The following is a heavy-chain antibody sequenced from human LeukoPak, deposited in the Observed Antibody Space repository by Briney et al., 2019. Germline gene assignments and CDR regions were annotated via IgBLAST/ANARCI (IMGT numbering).Heavy chain of an antibody. CDR2: IYYSGST. Sequence: SETLSLTCTVSGGSISSSSYYWGWIRQTPGKGLEWIGTIYYSGSTYYNPSLKSRVTISVDTSKIQFSLKLTSVTAADTAVYYCAVNSSFDYWGQGTLVTVSS. V-gene: IGHV4-39*01. D-gene: IGHD4-11*01. CDR3: AVNSSFDY. J-gene: IGHJ4*02. CDR1: GGSISSSSYY.